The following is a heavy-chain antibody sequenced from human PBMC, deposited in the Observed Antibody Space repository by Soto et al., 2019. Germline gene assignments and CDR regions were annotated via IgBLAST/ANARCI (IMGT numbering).Heavy chain of an antibody. D-gene: IGHD6-6*01. J-gene: IGHJ5*02. CDR3: ARGGKVWYSSSSRGLFDP. CDR2: IYYSGST. V-gene: IGHV4-59*01. CDR1: VGSISSYY. Sequence: PSETLSLTGTVSVGSISSYYWSWIRQPPGKGLEWIGYIYYSGSTNYNPSLKSRVTISVDTSKNQFSLKLSSVTAADTAVYYCARGGKVWYSSSSRGLFDPWGQGTLVTAPQ.